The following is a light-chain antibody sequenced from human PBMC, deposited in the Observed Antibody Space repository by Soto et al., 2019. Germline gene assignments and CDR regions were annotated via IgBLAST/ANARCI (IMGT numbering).Light chain of an antibody. CDR3: SSYTSSSTVV. J-gene: IGLJ2*01. CDR2: DVS. CDR1: SSDVGGYKY. Sequence: QSALTQPASVSGSPGQSITMSCTGTSSDVGGYKYVSWYQQHPGKAPKLMIYDVSNRPSGVSNRFSGSKSGNTASLTMSGLQAEDEADYYCSSYTSSSTVVFGGGTSSPS. V-gene: IGLV2-14*01.